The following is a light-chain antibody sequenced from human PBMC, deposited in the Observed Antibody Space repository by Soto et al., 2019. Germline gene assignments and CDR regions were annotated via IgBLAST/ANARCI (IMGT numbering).Light chain of an antibody. J-gene: IGKJ1*01. CDR1: QYINTR. V-gene: IGKV3-11*01. CDR3: HQRQSWPRT. Sequence: EIVLTQSPATLSSFQGDRVTISCRASQYINTRLAWYQHRPGQAHRLLIYQTYIRAAGIQARFSASGSGTDFTLTIRDVQPEDFALYYCHQRQSWPRTFGQGTKVDI. CDR2: QTY.